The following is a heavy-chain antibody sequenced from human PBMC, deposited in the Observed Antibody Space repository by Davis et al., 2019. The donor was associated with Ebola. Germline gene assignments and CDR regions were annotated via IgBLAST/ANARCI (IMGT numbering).Heavy chain of an antibody. V-gene: IGHV4-34*01. Sequence: SETLSLTCAVYGGSFSGYYWSWIRQPPGKGLEWIGEINHSGSTNYNPSLKSRVTISVDKSKNQFSLKLSSVTAADTAVYYCAREGAVAGSNFDYWGQGTLVTVSS. CDR1: GGSFSGYY. CDR3: AREGAVAGSNFDY. J-gene: IGHJ4*02. CDR2: INHSGST. D-gene: IGHD6-19*01.